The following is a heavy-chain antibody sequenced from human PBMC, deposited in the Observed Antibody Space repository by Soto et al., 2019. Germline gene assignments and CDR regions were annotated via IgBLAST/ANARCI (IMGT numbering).Heavy chain of an antibody. Sequence: EVLLVESGGGLVQPGGSLRLSCAASGFIVSSNYMTWVRQARGKGLEWVSLLYSGGATHYAASVKGRFTISSHSSQNTLFLQMNSLRTEDTATYYCLRGRYGSQIHWGQGTKVTVSS. V-gene: IGHV3-53*04. CDR1: GFIVSSNY. CDR2: LYSGGAT. J-gene: IGHJ4*02. CDR3: LRGRYGSQIH. D-gene: IGHD3-10*01.